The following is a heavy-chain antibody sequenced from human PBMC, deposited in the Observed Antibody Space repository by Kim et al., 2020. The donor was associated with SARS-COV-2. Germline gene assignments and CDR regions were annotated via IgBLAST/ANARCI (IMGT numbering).Heavy chain of an antibody. D-gene: IGHD6-13*01. CDR2: ISSSSSYI. Sequence: GGSLRLSCAASGFTFSSYSMNWVRQAPGKGLECVSSISSSSSYIYYADSVKGRFTISRDNAKNSLYLQMNSLRAEDTAVYYCASSPEQLGGLDCGYFDLWGRGTLVTVSS. J-gene: IGHJ2*01. CDR3: ASSPEQLGGLDCGYFDL. V-gene: IGHV3-21*01. CDR1: GFTFSSYS.